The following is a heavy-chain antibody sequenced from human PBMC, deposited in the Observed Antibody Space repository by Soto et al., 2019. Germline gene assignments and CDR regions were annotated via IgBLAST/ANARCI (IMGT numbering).Heavy chain of an antibody. J-gene: IGHJ5*02. CDR1: GFTFSSYA. Sequence: GGSLRLSCAASGFTFSSYAMHWVRQAPGKGLEWVAVISYDGSNKYYADSVKGRFTISRDNSKNTLYLQMNSLRAEDTAVYYCATDSSRSEFDPWGQGTLVTVSS. CDR2: ISYDGSNK. V-gene: IGHV3-30-3*01. D-gene: IGHD6-13*01. CDR3: ATDSSRSEFDP.